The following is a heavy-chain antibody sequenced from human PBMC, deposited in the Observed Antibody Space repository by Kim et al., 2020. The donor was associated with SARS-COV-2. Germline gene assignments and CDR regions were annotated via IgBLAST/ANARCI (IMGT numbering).Heavy chain of an antibody. CDR1: GYTFTSYD. D-gene: IGHD3-10*01. V-gene: IGHV1-8*01. CDR2: MNPNSGNT. J-gene: IGHJ6*02. CDR3: ASEGGSGSYFSYYYYYGMDV. Sequence: ASVKVSCKASGYTFTSYDINWVRQATGQGLEWMGWMNPNSGNTGYAQKFQGRVTMTRNTSISTAYMELSSLRSEDTAVYYCASEGGSGSYFSYYYYYGMDVWRQGTTVTVSS.